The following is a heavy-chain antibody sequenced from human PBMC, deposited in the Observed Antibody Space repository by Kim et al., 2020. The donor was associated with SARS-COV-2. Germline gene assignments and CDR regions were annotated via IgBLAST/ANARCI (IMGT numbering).Heavy chain of an antibody. D-gene: IGHD3-10*01. V-gene: IGHV3-23*01. J-gene: IGHJ5*02. CDR3: AKVGLLWFGEFPNWFDP. Sequence: VKGRFTISRDNSKNTLYLQMNSLRAEDTAVYYCAKVGLLWFGEFPNWFDPWGQGTLVTVSS.